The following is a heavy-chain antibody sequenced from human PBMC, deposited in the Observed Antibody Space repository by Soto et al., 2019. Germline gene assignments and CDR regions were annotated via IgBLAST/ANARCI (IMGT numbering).Heavy chain of an antibody. CDR3: ARDSGRGYYDSSGYYYA. CDR2: IYTSGST. V-gene: IGHV4-4*07. D-gene: IGHD3-22*01. J-gene: IGHJ5*02. Sequence: PSETLSLTCTASGVSISSYYWSWIRQPAGKGLEWIGRIYTSGSTNYNSSLKSRVTMSVDTSKNQFSLKLSSVTAADTAVYYCARDSGRGYYDSSGYYYAWGQGTLVTVSS. CDR1: GVSISSYY.